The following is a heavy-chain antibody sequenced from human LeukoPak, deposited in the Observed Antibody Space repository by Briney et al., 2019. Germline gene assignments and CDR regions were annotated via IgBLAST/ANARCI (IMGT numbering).Heavy chain of an antibody. CDR1: GYTFTGYY. CDR3: ARRFRIAAVGALEP. V-gene: IGHV1-2*02. CDR2: INPNSGGT. J-gene: IGHJ5*02. D-gene: IGHD3-10*01. Sequence: ASVKVSCKASGYTFTGYYMHWVRQAPGQGLEWMGWINPNSGGTNYAQKFQGRVTMTRCTSISAAYMALSRLRSDDTAVYYCARRFRIAAVGALEPWGQGTLVTVSS.